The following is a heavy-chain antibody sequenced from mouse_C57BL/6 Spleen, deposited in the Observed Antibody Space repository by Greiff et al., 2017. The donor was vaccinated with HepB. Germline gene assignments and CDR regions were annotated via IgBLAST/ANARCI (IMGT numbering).Heavy chain of an antibody. CDR3: ARHGDYDFFAY. CDR2: ISSGGSYT. D-gene: IGHD2-4*01. J-gene: IGHJ3*01. Sequence: EVQGVESGGDLVKPGGSLKLSCAASGFTFSSYGMSWVRQTPDKRLEWVATISSGGSYTYYPDSVKGRFTISRDNAKNTLYLQMSSLKSEDTAMYYCARHGDYDFFAYWGQGTLVTVSA. CDR1: GFTFSSYG. V-gene: IGHV5-6*01.